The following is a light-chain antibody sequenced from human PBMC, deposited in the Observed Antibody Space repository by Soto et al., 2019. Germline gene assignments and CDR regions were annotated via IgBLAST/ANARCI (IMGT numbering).Light chain of an antibody. CDR3: QQYGSVPLT. Sequence: EIVLTQSPGTLSLSPGERATLSCRASQSVSTSYLAWYQQKPGQAPRLLIYGASSRATGIPVRFSGSGSGAGFTLTISRLEPEDFAVYYCQQYGSVPLTFGGGTKVEIK. CDR2: GAS. V-gene: IGKV3-20*01. J-gene: IGKJ4*01. CDR1: QSVSTSY.